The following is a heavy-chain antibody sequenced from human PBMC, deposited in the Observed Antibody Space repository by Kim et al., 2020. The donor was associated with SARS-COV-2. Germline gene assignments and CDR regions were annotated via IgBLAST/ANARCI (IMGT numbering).Heavy chain of an antibody. CDR1: GFTFSSYA. CDR2: ISYDGSNK. J-gene: IGHJ4*01. Sequence: GGSLRLSCAASGFTFSSYAMHWVRQAPGKGLEWVAVISYDGSNKYYADSVKGRFTISRDNSKNTLYLQMNSLRAEDTAVYYCARSGYYDSSGYAFDYWG. CDR3: ARSGYYDSSGYAFDY. D-gene: IGHD3-22*01. V-gene: IGHV3-30*04.